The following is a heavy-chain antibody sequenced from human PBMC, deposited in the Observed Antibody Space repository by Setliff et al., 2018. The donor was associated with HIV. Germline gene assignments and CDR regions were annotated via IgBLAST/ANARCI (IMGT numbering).Heavy chain of an antibody. Sequence: SETLSLTCTVSGGSISSHYWSWIRQPPGKGLEWIGYIYYSGSTNYNPSLKSRVTISVDTSKNQFSLKLSSVPAADTAVYYCARGGIGDYYYYYMDVWGKGTTVTVSS. J-gene: IGHJ6*03. CDR3: ARGGIGDYYYYYMDV. D-gene: IGHD3-10*01. CDR1: GGSISSHY. CDR2: IYYSGST. V-gene: IGHV4-59*11.